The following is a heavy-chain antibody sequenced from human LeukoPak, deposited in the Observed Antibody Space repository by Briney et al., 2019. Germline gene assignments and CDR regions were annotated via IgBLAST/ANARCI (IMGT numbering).Heavy chain of an antibody. J-gene: IGHJ5*02. V-gene: IGHV4-59*01. CDR1: GTSISSYY. Sequence: SETLSLTCTVSGTSISSYYWSWIRQPPGKGLEWIGYIYYSESINYNPSLKSRVTISVDTSKNHFSLKLSSVTAADTAVYYCARLRGGDYSSYNWFDPWGQGTLVTVSS. D-gene: IGHD2-21*02. CDR2: IYYSESI. CDR3: ARLRGGDYSSYNWFDP.